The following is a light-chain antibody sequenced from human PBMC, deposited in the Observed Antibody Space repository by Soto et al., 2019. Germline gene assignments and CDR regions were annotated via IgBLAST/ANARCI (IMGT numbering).Light chain of an antibody. J-gene: IGLJ1*01. CDR2: EVT. V-gene: IGLV2-14*01. Sequence: QSALTQPASVSGSPGQSITISCTGTSSDVGAYNYVSWYQHHPGKVPKLLIYEVTNRPSGVSDRFSGSKSGNTASLTISGLQDEDEADYYCSSKRDSSTLFVFGTGTKLTVL. CDR1: SSDVGAYNY. CDR3: SSKRDSSTLFV.